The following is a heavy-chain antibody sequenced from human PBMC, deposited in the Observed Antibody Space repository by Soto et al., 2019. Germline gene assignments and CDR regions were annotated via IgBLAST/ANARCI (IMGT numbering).Heavy chain of an antibody. J-gene: IGHJ6*02. D-gene: IGHD6-13*01. CDR3: ARPNAYSSSWYNYYGMDV. CDR1: GYSFDSFW. Sequence: GESLKISCKGSGYSFDSFWIGWVRQMPGKGLEWMGLIYPGDSETRYSPSSQGQVTISADKSTNTAYLQWSSLKASDIAMYYCARPNAYSSSWYNYYGMDVWGQGTTVTVSS. V-gene: IGHV5-51*01. CDR2: IYPGDSET.